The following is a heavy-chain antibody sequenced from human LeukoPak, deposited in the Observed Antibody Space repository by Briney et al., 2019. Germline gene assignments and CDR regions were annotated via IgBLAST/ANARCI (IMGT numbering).Heavy chain of an antibody. J-gene: IGHJ4*02. V-gene: IGHV3-33*01. D-gene: IGHD2-15*01. Sequence: GGSLRLSCAASGYTFSSYGMHRVRQAPGKGLEWVAVIWYDGSNKYYADSVKGRFTISRDNSKNTLYLQMNSLRAEDTAVYYCAREVAALDYWGQGTLVTVSS. CDR2: IWYDGSNK. CDR1: GYTFSSYG. CDR3: AREVAALDY.